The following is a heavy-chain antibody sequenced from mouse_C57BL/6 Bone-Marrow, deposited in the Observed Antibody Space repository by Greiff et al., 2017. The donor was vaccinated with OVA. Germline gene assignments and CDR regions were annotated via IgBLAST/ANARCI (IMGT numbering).Heavy chain of an antibody. J-gene: IGHJ1*03. CDR1: GYSITRGYY. Sequence: DVKLQESGPGLVKPSQSLSLPCSVTGYSITRGYYWTWIRQFPGNKLEWMGYISYDGSNNYNPSLKTRISITRDTSKNQFFLKLNSVTTEDTATYYCASSSYGYFDVWGTGTTVTVSA. CDR2: ISYDGSN. D-gene: IGHD1-1*01. CDR3: ASSSYGYFDV. V-gene: IGHV3-6*01.